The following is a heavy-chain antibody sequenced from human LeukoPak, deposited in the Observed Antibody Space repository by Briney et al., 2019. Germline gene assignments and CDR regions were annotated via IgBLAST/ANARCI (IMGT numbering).Heavy chain of an antibody. CDR1: GFTFSSYS. CDR3: AKDGTAMARDYFAY. V-gene: IGHV3-48*01. J-gene: IGHJ4*02. Sequence: GGSLRLSCAASGFTFSSYSMTWVRQAPGKGLEWVSYISSSSSTIYYADSVKGRFTISRDNAKNSLYLQMNSLRAEDTAVYYCAKDGTAMARDYFAYWGQGTLVTVSS. CDR2: ISSSSSTI. D-gene: IGHD5-18*01.